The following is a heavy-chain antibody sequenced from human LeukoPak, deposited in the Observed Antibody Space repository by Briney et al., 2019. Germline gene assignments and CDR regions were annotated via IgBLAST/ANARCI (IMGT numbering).Heavy chain of an antibody. CDR1: GFTFSSYV. J-gene: IGHJ3*02. Sequence: GGSLRLSCAVSGFTFSSYVMSWVRQAPGMGLEWVSTISGGGGKTYYSDAVKGRVTISRDNSKNTLYLQMNNMRTEDTAVYYCARRRSYYDILTGYLDDAFDIWGQGTMVTVSS. CDR3: ARRRSYYDILTGYLDDAFDI. V-gene: IGHV3-23*01. CDR2: ISGGGGKT. D-gene: IGHD3-9*01.